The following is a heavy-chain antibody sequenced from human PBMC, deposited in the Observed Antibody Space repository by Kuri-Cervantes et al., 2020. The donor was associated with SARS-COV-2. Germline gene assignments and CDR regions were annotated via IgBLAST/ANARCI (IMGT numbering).Heavy chain of an antibody. CDR3: AKDAVGYCSSTSCYLYYMDV. Sequence: LKISCAASGFTFSSYGMHWVRQAPGKGLEWVAFIRYDGSNKYYADSVKGRFTISRDNSKNTLYLQMNSLRAEDTAVYYCAKDAVGYCSSTSCYLYYMDVWGKGTTVTVSS. CDR1: GFTFSSYG. J-gene: IGHJ6*03. V-gene: IGHV3-30*02. D-gene: IGHD2-2*01. CDR2: IRYDGSNK.